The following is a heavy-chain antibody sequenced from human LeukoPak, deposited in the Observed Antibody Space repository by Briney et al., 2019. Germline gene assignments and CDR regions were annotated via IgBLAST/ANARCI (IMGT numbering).Heavy chain of an antibody. CDR2: ISGSGGST. Sequence: PGGSLRLSCAASGFTFSTYAMSWVRQAPGKGLEWVSAISGSGGSTYYADSVKGRFTISRDNSKNTLYLQMNSLRAEDTAVYYCAKVERPVPAAITQFDYWGQGTLVTVSS. CDR3: AKVERPVPAAITQFDY. V-gene: IGHV3-23*01. D-gene: IGHD2-2*01. J-gene: IGHJ4*02. CDR1: GFTFSTYA.